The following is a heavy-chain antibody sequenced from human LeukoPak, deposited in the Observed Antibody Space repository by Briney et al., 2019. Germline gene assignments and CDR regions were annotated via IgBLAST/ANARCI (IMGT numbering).Heavy chain of an antibody. CDR2: MSFDGSDQ. V-gene: IGHV3-30*04. D-gene: IGHD3-10*01. J-gene: IGHJ4*02. Sequence: GGSLRLSCLASGLTFRTYTMNWIRQAPGKGLEWVASMSFDGSDQFYADSVRGRFTISRDNSKNTLFLQMSSLRPDDTAVYYRARSLMRPYFDYWGQGTLVSVSS. CDR1: GLTFRTYT. CDR3: ARSLMRPYFDY.